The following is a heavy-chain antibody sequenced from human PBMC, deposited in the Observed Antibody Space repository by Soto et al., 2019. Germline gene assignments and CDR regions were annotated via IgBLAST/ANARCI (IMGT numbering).Heavy chain of an antibody. D-gene: IGHD2-2*01. CDR3: ARDGSASGGDIVVVPADY. V-gene: IGHV1-18*01. J-gene: IGHJ4*02. CDR1: GYTFTSYG. CDR2: ISAYNGNT. Sequence: GASVKVSCKASGYTFTSYGISWVRQAPGQGLEWMGWISAYNGNTNYAQKLQGRATMTTDTSTSTAYMELRSLRSDDTAVYYCARDGSASGGDIVVVPADYWGQGTLVTVSS.